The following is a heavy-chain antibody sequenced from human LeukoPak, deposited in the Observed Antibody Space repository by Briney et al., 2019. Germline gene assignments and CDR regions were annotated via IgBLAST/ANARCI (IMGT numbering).Heavy chain of an antibody. J-gene: IGHJ6*04. CDR2: ISYDGSNK. V-gene: IGHV3-30*18. D-gene: IGHD3-10*01. CDR1: GFTFSSYG. Sequence: PGGSLRLSCAASGFTFSSYGMHWVRQAPGKGLEWVAVISYDGSNKYYADSVKGRFTISRDNSKNTLYLQMNSLRAEDTAVYYCAKDYYGSGSYTYDVYYYGMDVWGKGTTVTVSS. CDR3: AKDYYGSGSYTYDVYYYGMDV.